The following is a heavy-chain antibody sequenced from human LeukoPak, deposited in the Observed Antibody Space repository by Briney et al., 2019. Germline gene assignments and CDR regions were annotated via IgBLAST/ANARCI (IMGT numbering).Heavy chain of an antibody. V-gene: IGHV3-21*01. Sequence: GGSLSLSCAASGFTLSDYAMNWVRQAPGKGLEWVSSISSSSSYIYYADSVKGRFTISRDNAKNSLYLQMNSLRAEDTAVYYCARDLISMIRGVSSLDPWGQGTLVTVSS. CDR3: ARDLISMIRGVSSLDP. CDR2: ISSSSSYI. J-gene: IGHJ5*02. D-gene: IGHD3-10*01. CDR1: GFTLSDYA.